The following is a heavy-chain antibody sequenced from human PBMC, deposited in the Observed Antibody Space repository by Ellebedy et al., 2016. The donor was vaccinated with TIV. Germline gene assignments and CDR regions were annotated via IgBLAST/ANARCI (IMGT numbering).Heavy chain of an antibody. CDR2: IIPIFGTA. CDR1: GGTFSSYA. CDR3: ARDDLLPPKYSSSWYEKGDYYGMDV. J-gene: IGHJ6*02. D-gene: IGHD6-13*01. V-gene: IGHV1-69*13. Sequence: AASVQVSCKASGGTFSSYAISWVRQAPGQGLEWMGGIIPIFGTANYAQKFQGRVTITADESTSTAYMELSSLRSDDTAVYYCARDDLLPPKYSSSWYEKGDYYGMDVWGQGTTVTVSS.